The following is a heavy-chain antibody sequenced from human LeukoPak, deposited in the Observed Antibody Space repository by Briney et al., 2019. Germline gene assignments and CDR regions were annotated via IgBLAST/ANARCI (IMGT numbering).Heavy chain of an antibody. Sequence: SETLSLTCTVSGGSISSYYWSWIRQPAGKGLEWIGRIYTSGSTNYNPSLKSRVTMSVDTSKNQFSLKLSSVTAADTAVYYCASPRRGAKRWGYYFDYWGQGTLVTVSS. D-gene: IGHD7-27*01. CDR1: GGSISSYY. CDR3: ASPRRGAKRWGYYFDY. J-gene: IGHJ4*02. CDR2: IYTSGST. V-gene: IGHV4-4*07.